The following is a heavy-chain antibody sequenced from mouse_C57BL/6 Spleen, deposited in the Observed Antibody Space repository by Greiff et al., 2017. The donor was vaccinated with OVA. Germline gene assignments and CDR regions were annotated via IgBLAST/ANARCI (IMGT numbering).Heavy chain of an antibody. Sequence: EVKLLESGPELVKPGASVKISCKASGYSFTDYNMNWVKQSNGKSLEWIGVINPNYGTTSYNQKFKGKATLTVDQSSSTAYMQLNSLTSEDSAVYYCARGSIYYSNYVGYFDYWGQGTTLTVSS. CDR2: INPNYGTT. D-gene: IGHD2-5*01. J-gene: IGHJ2*01. CDR3: ARGSIYYSNYVGYFDY. V-gene: IGHV1-39*01. CDR1: GYSFTDYN.